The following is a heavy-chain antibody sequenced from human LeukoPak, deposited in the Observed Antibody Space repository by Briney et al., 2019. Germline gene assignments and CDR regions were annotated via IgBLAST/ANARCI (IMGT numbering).Heavy chain of an antibody. D-gene: IGHD1-26*01. J-gene: IGHJ4*02. V-gene: IGHV3-21*01. CDR2: TTFSGDST. CDR3: ARDRQSGSHLNFFDY. CDR1: GFTFRSYS. Sequence: GGSLRLSCAASGFTFRSYSMNWVRQAPGKGLEWVSSTTFSGDSTYYGDSVRGRFTVSRDNARNSLSLQMNSLRVEDTAVYYCARDRQSGSHLNFFDYWGQEALVTVSS.